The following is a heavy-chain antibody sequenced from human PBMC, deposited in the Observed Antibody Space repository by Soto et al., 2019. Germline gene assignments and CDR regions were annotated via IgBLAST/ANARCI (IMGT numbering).Heavy chain of an antibody. Sequence: QVQLVQSGAEVKKPGASVKVSCKASGYTFTSYDINWVRQATGQGLEWMGWMNPNSDNTGYAQKFQGRVTMTRNTSISTAYMELSSLRSEDTAVYYCARQSSYRGYGDFDYWGQGTLVTVSS. D-gene: IGHD5-12*01. V-gene: IGHV1-8*01. CDR1: GYTFTSYD. J-gene: IGHJ4*02. CDR3: ARQSSYRGYGDFDY. CDR2: MNPNSDNT.